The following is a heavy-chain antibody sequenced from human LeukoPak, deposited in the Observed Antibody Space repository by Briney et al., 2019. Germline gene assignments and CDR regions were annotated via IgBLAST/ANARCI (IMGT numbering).Heavy chain of an antibody. CDR3: ARDGGSTDSDY. J-gene: IGHJ4*02. CDR2: IKQDGSEK. V-gene: IGHV3-7*01. Sequence: GGSLRLSCSASGFTFSSYWMSWVRQAPGKGLEWVANIKQDGSEKYYVDSVKGRFTISRDNAKNSLYLQMNSLRVEDTAVYYCARDGGSTDSDYWGQGTLVTVSS. D-gene: IGHD2-2*01. CDR1: GFTFSSYW.